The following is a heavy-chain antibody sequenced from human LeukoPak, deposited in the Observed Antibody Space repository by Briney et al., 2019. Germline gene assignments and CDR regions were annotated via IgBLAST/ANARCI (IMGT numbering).Heavy chain of an antibody. CDR2: IYSGGNT. V-gene: IGHV3-53*01. Sequence: GGSLRLSCAASGFTFSSYSMNWVRQAPGKGLEWVSFIYSGGNTHNSDSVKGRFTISRDNYLQMNTLRAEDTAVYYCARRAGDYSHPYDYWGQGTLVTVSS. CDR1: GFTFSSYS. CDR3: ARRAGDYSHPYDY. J-gene: IGHJ4*02. D-gene: IGHD3-22*01.